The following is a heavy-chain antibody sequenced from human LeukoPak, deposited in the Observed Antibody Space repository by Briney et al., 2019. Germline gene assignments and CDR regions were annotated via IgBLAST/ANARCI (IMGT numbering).Heavy chain of an antibody. CDR3: AKGKSRGPIFGVVITPYYYYGMDV. D-gene: IGHD3-3*01. CDR1: GFTFSSYG. CDR2: ISGSGGST. V-gene: IGHV3-23*01. J-gene: IGHJ6*02. Sequence: PGGSLRLSCAASGFTFSSYGMHWVRQAPGKGLEWVSAISGSGGSTYYADSVKGRFTISRDNSKNTLYLQMNSLRAEDTAVYYCAKGKSRGPIFGVVITPYYYYGMDVWGQGTTVTVSS.